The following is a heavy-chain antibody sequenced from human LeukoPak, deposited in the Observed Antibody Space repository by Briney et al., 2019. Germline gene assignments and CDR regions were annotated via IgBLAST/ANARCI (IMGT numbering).Heavy chain of an antibody. Sequence: GGSLRLSCAVSEFTFSNYRMNWVRQAPGKGLEWVSSISSSGNDISYADSVKGRFTISRDNGKNSLFLQLNSLRAEDTAVYYCARAVAGLDGYNGYWGQGTLVTVSS. CDR1: EFTFSNYR. CDR3: ARAVAGLDGYNGY. D-gene: IGHD5-24*01. CDR2: ISSSGNDI. V-gene: IGHV3-21*01. J-gene: IGHJ4*02.